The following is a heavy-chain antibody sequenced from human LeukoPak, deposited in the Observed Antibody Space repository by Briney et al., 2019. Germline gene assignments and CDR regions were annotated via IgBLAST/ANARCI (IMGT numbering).Heavy chain of an antibody. CDR3: ARDWDNTNFWGSGSYLGPLDY. Sequence: ASVKVSCKASGYTFTGYYMHWVRQAPGQGLEWMGWINPNSGVNPNTDGTNYAQNFQGRVTMTRDTSISTAYMELSRLSSDDTAVYYCARDWDNTNFWGSGSYLGPLDYWGQGTLVTVSS. J-gene: IGHJ4*02. V-gene: IGHV1-2*02. CDR2: INPNSGVNPNTDGT. D-gene: IGHD3-10*01. CDR1: GYTFTGYY.